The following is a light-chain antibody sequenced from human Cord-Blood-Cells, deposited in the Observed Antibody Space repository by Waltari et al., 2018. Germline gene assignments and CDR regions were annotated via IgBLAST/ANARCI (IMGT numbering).Light chain of an antibody. Sequence: SYELTQPPSVSVSPGQTASITCSGDKLGAKYACWYQQKPGQPPGLVIDQDSKRPSGIPGRFSGSNSGNTATLTISGTQAMDEADYYCQAWDSSTVVFGGGTKLTVL. J-gene: IGLJ2*01. CDR3: QAWDSSTVV. CDR1: KLGAKY. CDR2: QDS. V-gene: IGLV3-1*01.